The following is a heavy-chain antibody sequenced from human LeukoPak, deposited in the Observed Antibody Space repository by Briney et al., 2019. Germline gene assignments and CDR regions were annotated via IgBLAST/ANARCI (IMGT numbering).Heavy chain of an antibody. V-gene: IGHV3-30*02. Sequence: PGGSLRLSCAASGFSFSSYGMHWVRQAPGKGLEWVAFIRFDGSDKYYADSVKGRFTISRDTSKNTLILQLNSLRAEDTAVYYCTKDSTYHYDSSAYYLFDYWGQGTLVTVSS. J-gene: IGHJ4*02. CDR1: GFSFSSYG. CDR2: IRFDGSDK. D-gene: IGHD3-22*01. CDR3: TKDSTYHYDSSAYYLFDY.